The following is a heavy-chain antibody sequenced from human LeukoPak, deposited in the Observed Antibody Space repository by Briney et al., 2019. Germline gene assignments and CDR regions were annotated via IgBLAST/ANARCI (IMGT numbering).Heavy chain of an antibody. V-gene: IGHV3-69-1*01. CDR1: GVSISSSNSY. J-gene: IGHJ4*02. CDR2: ISSSSYI. D-gene: IGHD1-26*01. CDR3: AKETSRIGGSMASLDY. Sequence: ETLSLTCTVSGVSISSSNSYWGWIRQAPGKGLEWVSSISSSSYIYYADSVKGRFTISRDNAKNSLYLQMNSLRAEDTAVYYCAKETSRIGGSMASLDYWGQGTLVTVSS.